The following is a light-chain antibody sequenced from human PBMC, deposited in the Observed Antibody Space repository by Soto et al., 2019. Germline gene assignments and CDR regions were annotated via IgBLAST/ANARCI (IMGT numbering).Light chain of an antibody. CDR2: EVS. V-gene: IGLV2-14*01. CDR3: LSYTSSDTWV. CDR1: TNDVGPYNH. Sequence: QSALTQPASVSGSLGQSITISCTGTTNDVGPYNHVSWYQQLPGKAPKLILYEVSYRPAGISSRFSGSKSGTTASLTISGLQADDEADWYCLSYTSSDTWVFGGGTKLTVL. J-gene: IGLJ3*02.